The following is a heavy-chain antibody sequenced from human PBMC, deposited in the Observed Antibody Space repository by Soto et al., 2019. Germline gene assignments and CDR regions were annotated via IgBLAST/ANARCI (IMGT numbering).Heavy chain of an antibody. CDR1: GGSISSRDFY. D-gene: IGHD6-6*01. CDR3: ARELGFIAAASNYYGMDV. Sequence: SETLSLTCTVSGGSISSRDFYWSWVRQPPGKGLEWLGYVSYTGSTYYNPSLRGRLNISIDTSKRQFSLRLSSVTAADTALYYCARELGFIAAASNYYGMDVWGQGTTVTVS. J-gene: IGHJ6*02. CDR2: VSYTGST. V-gene: IGHV4-30-4*01.